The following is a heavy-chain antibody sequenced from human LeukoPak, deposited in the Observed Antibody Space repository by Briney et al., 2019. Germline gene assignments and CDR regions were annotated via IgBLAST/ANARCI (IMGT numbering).Heavy chain of an antibody. V-gene: IGHV4-59*01. Sequence: SETLSLTCTVSGGSISSYYWSWIRQPPGKGLEWIGYIYYSGSTNYNPSLKSRVTISVDTSKNQFSLKLSSVTAADTAVYYCARVGDSRGGSNPNWFDPWGQGTLVTVSS. CDR2: IYYSGST. J-gene: IGHJ5*02. CDR3: ARVGDSRGGSNPNWFDP. CDR1: GGSISSYY. D-gene: IGHD3-22*01.